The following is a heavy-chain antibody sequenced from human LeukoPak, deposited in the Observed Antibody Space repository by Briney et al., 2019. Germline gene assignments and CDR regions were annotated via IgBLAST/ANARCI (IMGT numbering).Heavy chain of an antibody. J-gene: IGHJ4*02. CDR2: IYTGGNT. V-gene: IGHV3-53*01. Sequence: GGSLRLSCAASGFTVSSNYMNWVRQAPGKGLEWVSLIYTGGNTFYADSVKGRFTISRDISKNTLYLQMDSLRAEDTAVYYCARDSSGSYYDYWGQGTLVTVSS. CDR1: GFTVSSNY. D-gene: IGHD3-10*01. CDR3: ARDSSGSYYDY.